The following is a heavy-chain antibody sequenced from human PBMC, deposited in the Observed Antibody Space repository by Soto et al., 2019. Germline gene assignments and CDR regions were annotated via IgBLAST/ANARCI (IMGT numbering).Heavy chain of an antibody. CDR2: ISSSSSYI. CDR3: ARGSMTTVTKDAFDI. D-gene: IGHD4-17*01. CDR1: GFTFSSYS. Sequence: EVQLVESGGGLVKPGGSLRLSCAASGFTFSSYSMNWVRQAPGKGLEWVSSISSSSSYIYYADSVKGRFTISRDNAKNSLYLQMNSLRAEDTAVYYCARGSMTTVTKDAFDIWGQGTMVTVSS. V-gene: IGHV3-21*01. J-gene: IGHJ3*02.